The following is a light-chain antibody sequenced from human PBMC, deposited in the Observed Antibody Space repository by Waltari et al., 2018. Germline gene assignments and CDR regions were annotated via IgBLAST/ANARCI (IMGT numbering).Light chain of an antibody. Sequence: DIQMTQSPASLSASVRDRFTVTCQASQDIDVFLNWYQQKPGKAPKLLIFDASNLATGVPSRFSGSGSGTDFSLTINSLQPEDIATYYCQQYQTLVTFGQGTRLEIK. V-gene: IGKV1-33*01. J-gene: IGKJ5*01. CDR2: DAS. CDR1: QDIDVF. CDR3: QQYQTLVT.